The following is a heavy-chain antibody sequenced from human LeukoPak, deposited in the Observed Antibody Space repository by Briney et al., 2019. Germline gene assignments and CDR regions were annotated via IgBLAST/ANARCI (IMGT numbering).Heavy chain of an antibody. CDR1: GGSTSSYY. J-gene: IGHJ4*02. V-gene: IGHV4-4*07. CDR2: LYPSGST. D-gene: IGHD3-9*01. Sequence: SETLSLTCTVSGGSTSSYYWSWIRQPAGKGLEWIGRLYPSGSTNYNPSLKSRATMSVDTSKNQFSLKLSSVTAADTAVYYCARGNYGILTGYRVLDYWGQGTLVTVSP. CDR3: ARGNYGILTGYRVLDY.